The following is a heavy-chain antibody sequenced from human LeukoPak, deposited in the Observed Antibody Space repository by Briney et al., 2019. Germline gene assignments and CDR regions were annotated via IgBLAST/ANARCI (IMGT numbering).Heavy chain of an antibody. V-gene: IGHV3-48*01. Sequence: GGSLRLSCAASGFTFSSYSMNWVRQAPGKGLEWVSYISSSSSTIYYADSVKGRFTISRDNAKNSLYLQMNSLRAEDTAVYYCARDFWSGHNWFDPWGQGTLVTVSS. J-gene: IGHJ5*02. D-gene: IGHD3-3*01. CDR2: ISSSSSTI. CDR1: GFTFSSYS. CDR3: ARDFWSGHNWFDP.